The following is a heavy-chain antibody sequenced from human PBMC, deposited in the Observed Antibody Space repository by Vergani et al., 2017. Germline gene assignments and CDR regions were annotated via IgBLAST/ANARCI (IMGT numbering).Heavy chain of an antibody. CDR3: ARRDPNSSSYQGDGMDV. J-gene: IGHJ6*02. CDR2: IYPGDSDT. D-gene: IGHD6-6*01. Sequence: EVQLVQSGAEVKKPGESLKISCKGSGYSFTSYWIGWVRQMPGKGLEWMGIIYPGDSDTRNSPSFQGQVTISADKSISTAYLQWSSLKASDTAMYYCARRDPNSSSYQGDGMDVWGQGTTVTVSS. V-gene: IGHV5-51*01. CDR1: GYSFTSYW.